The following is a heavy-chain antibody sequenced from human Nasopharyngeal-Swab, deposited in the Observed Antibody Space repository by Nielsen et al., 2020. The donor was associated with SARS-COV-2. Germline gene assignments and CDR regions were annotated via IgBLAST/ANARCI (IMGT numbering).Heavy chain of an antibody. CDR2: IKSKTDGGTT. J-gene: IGHJ6*02. Sequence: GGSLRLSWAASGFTFSNAWMSWVRQAPGKGLEWVGRIKSKTDGGTTDYAAPVKGRFTISRDDSKNTLYLQMNSLKTEDTAVYYCTTAGCSSTSCYYYYYYGMDVWGQGTTVTVSS. CDR3: TTAGCSSTSCYYYYYYGMDV. CDR1: GFTFSNAW. V-gene: IGHV3-15*01. D-gene: IGHD2-2*01.